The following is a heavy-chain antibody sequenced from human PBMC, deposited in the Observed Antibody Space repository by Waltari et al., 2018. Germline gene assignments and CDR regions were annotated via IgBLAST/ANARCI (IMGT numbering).Heavy chain of an antibody. Sequence: QVHLVQSGAEVKKPGASVTVSCEANGYTLTSNDIHWGRQAPGQGREGKGGIKHRDGSKDYAQKFQGRVSMTRDTSTTKVYMDLTSLRSEDTAVYYCARDRYNNLNLHFFDYWGQGTLVTVSS. CDR3: ARDRYNNLNLHFFDY. CDR2: IKHRDGSK. CDR1: GYTLTSND. V-gene: IGHV1-46*01. D-gene: IGHD1-7*01. J-gene: IGHJ4*02.